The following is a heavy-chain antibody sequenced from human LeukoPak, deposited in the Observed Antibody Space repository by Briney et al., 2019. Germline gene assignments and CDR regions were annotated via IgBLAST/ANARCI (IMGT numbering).Heavy chain of an antibody. V-gene: IGHV4-61*02. D-gene: IGHD2-21*01. CDR2: IYTSGST. CDR3: ASLLNGVFDY. J-gene: IGHJ4*02. Sequence: SQTLSLTCTVSGGSISSGSYYWSWIRQPAGKGPEWIGRIYTSGSTNYNPSLKSRVTISVDTSKNQFSLKLSSVTAADTAVYYCASLLNGVFDYWGQGTLVTVSS. CDR1: GGSISSGSYY.